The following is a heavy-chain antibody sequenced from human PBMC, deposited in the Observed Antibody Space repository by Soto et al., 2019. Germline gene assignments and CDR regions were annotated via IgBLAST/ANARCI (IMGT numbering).Heavy chain of an antibody. CDR2: IKSKTNGETT. D-gene: IGHD3-9*01. CDR1: GFTFTNAW. J-gene: IGHJ6*02. Sequence: GGFLRLSCAASGFTFTNAWMNWVRQAPGKGLEWVGRIKSKTNGETTDYAAPVKGRFTISRDDSKNTLYLQMNSLKTEDTAVYYCITAQRYFDPTYYYYGMDVWGQGTTVTVSS. CDR3: ITAQRYFDPTYYYYGMDV. V-gene: IGHV3-15*07.